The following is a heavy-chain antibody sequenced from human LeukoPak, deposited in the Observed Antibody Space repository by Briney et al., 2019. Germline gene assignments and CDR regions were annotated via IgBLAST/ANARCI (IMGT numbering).Heavy chain of an antibody. V-gene: IGHV3-7*01. CDR3: ARVSGEWLRYATDAFDI. Sequence: PGGSLPLSFAASGFPFSSYWMSWVRLAPGKGREWVANIKKDGSEKYYVDCVKGRFTISRDNAKNSLYLQMNSLRAEDTAVYYCARVSGEWLRYATDAFDIWGQGTMVTVSS. CDR2: IKKDGSEK. D-gene: IGHD5-12*01. CDR1: GFPFSSYW. J-gene: IGHJ3*02.